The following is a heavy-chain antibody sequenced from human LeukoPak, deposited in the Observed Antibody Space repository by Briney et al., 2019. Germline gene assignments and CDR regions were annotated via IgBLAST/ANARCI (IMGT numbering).Heavy chain of an antibody. CDR3: ARIGKNRGYSYGSIRYYFDY. CDR2: INHSGST. J-gene: IGHJ4*02. CDR1: GRSFSGYY. V-gene: IGHV4-34*01. Sequence: SETLSLTCAVYGRSFSGYYWSCIRQPPGEGLEWIGEINHSGSTNYNPSLKSRVTISVDTSKNQFSLKLSSVTAADTAVYYCARIGKNRGYSYGSIRYYFDYWGQGTLVTVSS. D-gene: IGHD5-18*01.